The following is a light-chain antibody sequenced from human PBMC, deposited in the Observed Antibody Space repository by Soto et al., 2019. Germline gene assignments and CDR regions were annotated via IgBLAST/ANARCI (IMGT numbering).Light chain of an antibody. CDR2: EVT. CDR3: SSYAGSNNVV. V-gene: IGLV2-8*01. Sequence: QSALSQPPSASGSPGQSVTISCTGTSSDVGGYNYVSWYQHHPGKAPKLMIYEVTKRPSGVPDCFSGSKSGNTASLTVSGLQAEDDSDYYCSSYAGSNNVVFGGGTKVTVL. J-gene: IGLJ2*01. CDR1: SSDVGGYNY.